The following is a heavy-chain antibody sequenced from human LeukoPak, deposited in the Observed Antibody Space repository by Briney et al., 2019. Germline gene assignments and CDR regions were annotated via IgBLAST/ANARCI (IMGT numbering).Heavy chain of an antibody. CDR3: ARADTSDILTGYSDY. CDR1: GFTFSSYT. D-gene: IGHD3-9*01. J-gene: IGHJ4*02. CDR2: ISSGNSNI. V-gene: IGHV3-48*04. Sequence: GGSLRLSCAASGFTFSSYTMNWVRQAPGKGLEWVSYISSGNSNIYYADSVKGRFTISRDNAKKSLYLQMNRLRAEDTAVYFCARADTSDILTGYSDYWGQGTLVTVSS.